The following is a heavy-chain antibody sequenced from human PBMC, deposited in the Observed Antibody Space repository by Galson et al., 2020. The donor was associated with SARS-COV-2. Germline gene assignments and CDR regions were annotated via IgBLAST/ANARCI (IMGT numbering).Heavy chain of an antibody. Sequence: SETLSHTCTVSGDSLTTRSFFWGWVRQPPGQGLEWIAAIFYDASTYYNPALRSRVTISADTTKNRYSLILTSVTAADTAVYYCARHVTTAALTFTGGGMDVWGQGTTVTVSS. CDR1: GDSLTTRSFF. J-gene: IGHJ6*02. V-gene: IGHV4-39*01. CDR2: IFYDAST. D-gene: IGHD6-25*01. CDR3: ARHVTTAALTFTGGGMDV.